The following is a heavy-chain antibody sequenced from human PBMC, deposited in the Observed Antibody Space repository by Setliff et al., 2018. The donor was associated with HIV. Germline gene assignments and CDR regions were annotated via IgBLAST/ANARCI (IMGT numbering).Heavy chain of an antibody. CDR3: ARVPYRSAWFSGGHDAFDV. V-gene: IGHV1-8*02. CDR1: GYSFTSYD. CDR2: MNPNSGNT. Sequence: GASVKVSCKASGYSFTSYDINWVRQATGQGLEWMGWMNPNSGNTGYAQKFQGRVTMTRNTSIGTAYMELSSLRSDDTAVYYCARVPYRSAWFSGGHDAFDVWGQGTMVTVSS. J-gene: IGHJ3*01. D-gene: IGHD6-19*01.